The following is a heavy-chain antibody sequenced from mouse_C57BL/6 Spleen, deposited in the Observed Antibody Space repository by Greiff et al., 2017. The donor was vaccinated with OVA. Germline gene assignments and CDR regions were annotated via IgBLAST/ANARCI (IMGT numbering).Heavy chain of an antibody. V-gene: IGHV1-75*01. CDR2: IFPGSGST. J-gene: IGHJ2*01. CDR3: ARALITTVVANFDY. D-gene: IGHD1-1*01. Sequence: QVQLQQSGPELVKPGASVKISCKASGYTFTDYYINWVKQRPGQGLEWIGWIFPGSGSTYYNEKFKGKATLTVDKSSSTAYMLLSSLTSEDSAVYFCARALITTVVANFDYWGQGTTLTVSS. CDR1: GYTFTDYY.